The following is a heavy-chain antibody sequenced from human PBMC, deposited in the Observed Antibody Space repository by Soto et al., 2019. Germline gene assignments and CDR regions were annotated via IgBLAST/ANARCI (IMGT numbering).Heavy chain of an antibody. CDR1: GFTFSSYG. Sequence: PGGSLRLSCAASGFTFSSYGMHWVRQAPGKGLEWVAVISYDGSNKYYADSVKGRFTISRDNSKNTLYLQMNSLRAEDTAVYYCAKERYSGYDYWLDYWGQGTLVTVSS. D-gene: IGHD5-12*01. CDR2: ISYDGSNK. V-gene: IGHV3-30*18. CDR3: AKERYSGYDYWLDY. J-gene: IGHJ4*02.